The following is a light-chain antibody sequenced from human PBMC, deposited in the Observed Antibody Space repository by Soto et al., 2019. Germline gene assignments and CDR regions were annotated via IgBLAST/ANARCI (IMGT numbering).Light chain of an antibody. CDR1: QSISSSF. Sequence: EIVLTQSPGTLSLSPGERATLSCRASQSISSSFLAWYQQKPGQAPRLLIYGASNRATGIPNRFSGSGSGTDFTLTISRLEPEDFAVYYCHQYGRSPPFTFGPGTKVDIK. CDR3: HQYGRSPPFT. J-gene: IGKJ3*01. CDR2: GAS. V-gene: IGKV3-20*01.